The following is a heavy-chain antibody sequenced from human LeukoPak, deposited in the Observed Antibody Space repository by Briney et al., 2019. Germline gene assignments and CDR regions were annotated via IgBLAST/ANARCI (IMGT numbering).Heavy chain of an antibody. CDR2: IGGSGINT. D-gene: IGHD3-3*01. Sequence: GGSLRLSCAASGFTVSSNYMSWVRQAPGKGLEWVSTIGGSGINTYYADSVKGRFTISRDNSESTLYLQMNNLRAEDTAVYYCARADAIQRSFDYWGQGTLVTVSS. CDR3: ARADAIQRSFDY. CDR1: GFTVSSNY. V-gene: IGHV3-23*01. J-gene: IGHJ4*02.